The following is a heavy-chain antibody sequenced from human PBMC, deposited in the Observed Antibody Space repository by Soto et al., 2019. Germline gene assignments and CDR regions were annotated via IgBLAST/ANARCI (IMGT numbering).Heavy chain of an antibody. CDR1: GGSISSYY. D-gene: IGHD3-3*01. Sequence: SETLSLTCTVSGGSISSYYWSWIRQPPGKGLEWIGYIYYSGSTNYNPSLKSRVTISVDTSKNQFSLKLSSVTAADTAVYYCASEANYDFWSGYPRSAEYFQHRGQGTLVTVSS. CDR3: ASEANYDFWSGYPRSAEYFQH. J-gene: IGHJ1*01. CDR2: IYYSGST. V-gene: IGHV4-59*01.